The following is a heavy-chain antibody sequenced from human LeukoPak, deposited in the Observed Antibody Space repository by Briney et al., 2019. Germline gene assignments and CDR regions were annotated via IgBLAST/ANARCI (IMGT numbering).Heavy chain of an antibody. V-gene: IGHV4-39*01. J-gene: IGHJ4*02. CDR2: IYYSGST. Sequence: SETLSLTCTVSGGSVSSSIYYSGWIRQPPGKGLEWIGSIYYSGSTSYNPSLKSRVTISVDTSKNQFSLKLTSVTAADTAVYYCASRNDILTGYVFDFWGQGTLVTVSS. CDR1: GGSVSSSIYY. D-gene: IGHD3-9*01. CDR3: ASRNDILTGYVFDF.